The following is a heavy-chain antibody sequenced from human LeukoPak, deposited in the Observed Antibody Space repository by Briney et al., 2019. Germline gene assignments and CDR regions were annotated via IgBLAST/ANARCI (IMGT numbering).Heavy chain of an antibody. V-gene: IGHV4-4*09. D-gene: IGHD3-3*01. CDR2: IYTSGST. Sequence: SETLSLTCTVSGGSISSYYWSWIRQPPGKGLEWIGYIYTSGSTNYNPSLKSRVTISVDTSKNQFSLTLSSVTAEDTAVYYCARLGEYYDFWSGYYPKRFDPWGQGTLVTVSS. CDR3: ARLGEYYDFWSGYYPKRFDP. J-gene: IGHJ5*02. CDR1: GGSISSYY.